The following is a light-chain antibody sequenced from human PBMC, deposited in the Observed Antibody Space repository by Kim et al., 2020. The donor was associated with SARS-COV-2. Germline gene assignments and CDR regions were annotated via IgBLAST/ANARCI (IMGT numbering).Light chain of an antibody. J-gene: IGLJ2*01. CDR2: SNN. CDR3: AAWDDSLNGVV. V-gene: IGLV1-44*01. Sequence: ELTQPPSASGTPGQRVTISCSGSSSNIGSNTVNWYQQLPGTAPKLLIYSNNQRPSGVPDRFSGSKSGTSASLAISGLQSEDEADYYCAAWDDSLNGVVFGGGTQLTVL. CDR1: SSNIGSNT.